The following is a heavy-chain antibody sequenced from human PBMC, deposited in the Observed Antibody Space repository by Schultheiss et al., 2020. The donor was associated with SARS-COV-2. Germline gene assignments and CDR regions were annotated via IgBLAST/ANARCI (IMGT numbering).Heavy chain of an antibody. D-gene: IGHD3-22*01. Sequence: ASVKVSCKASGYTFTGYYMHWVRQAPGQGLEWMGRINPNSGGTNYAQKFQGRVTMTRDTSISTAYMELSRLRSDDTAVYYCAGEGFFYDNTGCPAPTPVDVWGQGTAVTVSS. J-gene: IGHJ6*02. CDR3: AGEGFFYDNTGCPAPTPVDV. V-gene: IGHV1-2*06. CDR2: INPNSGGT. CDR1: GYTFTGYY.